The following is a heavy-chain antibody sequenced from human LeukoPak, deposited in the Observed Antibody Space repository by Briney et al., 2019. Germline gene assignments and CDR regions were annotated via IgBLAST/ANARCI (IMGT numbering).Heavy chain of an antibody. CDR3: ASGNSYNTGY. V-gene: IGHV3-21*01. CDR2: ISSSGSYI. Sequence: GGSLSLSCVASGFIFSSYSMNWVGQAPGKGLEWVSFISSSGSYIYYADSVKGRFTISRDNAKISLYLQMNSLRVEDTAVYYYASGNSYNTGYWGQGTLVTVSS. CDR1: GFIFSSYS. J-gene: IGHJ4*02. D-gene: IGHD5-24*01.